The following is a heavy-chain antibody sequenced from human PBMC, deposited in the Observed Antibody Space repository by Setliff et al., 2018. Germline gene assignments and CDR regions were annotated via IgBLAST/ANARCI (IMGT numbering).Heavy chain of an antibody. J-gene: IGHJ4*02. CDR2: ISPYSGES. CDR1: GFRFTSFG. D-gene: IGHD3-16*01. CDR3: TRSRGPRVVLAADFDF. Sequence: ASVKVSCKTSGFRFTSFGFSWVRQAPGQGLEWMGWISPYSGESNYAQKFQDKLTVTADTSTKTIYMELRSLTSDDTAVYFCTRSRGPRVVLAADFDFWGQGTLVTVSS. V-gene: IGHV1-18*04.